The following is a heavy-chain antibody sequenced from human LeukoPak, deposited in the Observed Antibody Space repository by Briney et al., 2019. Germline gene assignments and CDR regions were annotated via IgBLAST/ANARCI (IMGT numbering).Heavy chain of an antibody. J-gene: IGHJ3*02. CDR1: GGSFSGYY. V-gene: IGHV4-34*01. Sequence: PSETLSLTCAVYGGSFSGYYWSWIRQPPGKGLEWIGSIYHSGSTYYNSSLKSRVTISVDTSKNQFSLKLSSVTAADTAVYYCARDRITMIVVAADAFDIWGQGTMVTVSS. CDR2: IYHSGST. CDR3: ARDRITMIVVAADAFDI. D-gene: IGHD3-22*01.